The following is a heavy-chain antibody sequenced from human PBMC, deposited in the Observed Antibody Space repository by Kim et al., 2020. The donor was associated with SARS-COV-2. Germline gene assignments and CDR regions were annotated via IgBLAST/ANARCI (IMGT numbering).Heavy chain of an antibody. V-gene: IGHV1-2*02. Sequence: ASVKVSCKASGYTFTGYYMHWVRQAPGQGLEWIGWINPNSGGTHYAQMFQGRVTMTRDTSISTAYMELSRLRSDDTAVYYCARAEHRKDKYYYSSMDVWGGGTRVTVSS. CDR2: INPNSGGT. CDR3: ARAEHRKDKYYYSSMDV. CDR1: GYTFTGYY. J-gene: IGHJ6*01.